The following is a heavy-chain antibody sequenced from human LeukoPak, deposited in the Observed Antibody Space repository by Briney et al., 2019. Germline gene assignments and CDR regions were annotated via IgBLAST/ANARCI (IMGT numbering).Heavy chain of an antibody. J-gene: IGHJ6*02. CDR1: GFTFSSYA. CDR2: ISYDGSNK. CDR3: ARDNYGMDV. Sequence: RPGGSLRLSCAASGFTFSSYAMHWVRQAPGKGLEWVAVISYDGSNKYYADSVKGRFTISRDNSKNTLYLQMNGLRAEDTAVYYCARDNYGMDVWGQGTTVTVSS. V-gene: IGHV3-30-3*01.